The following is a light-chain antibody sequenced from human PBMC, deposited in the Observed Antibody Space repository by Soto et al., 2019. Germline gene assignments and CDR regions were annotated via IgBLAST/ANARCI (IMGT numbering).Light chain of an antibody. J-gene: IGKJ4*01. CDR2: VAS. Sequence: EIVMTQSPVTLSVSPGDRATLSCRASQSVNSNLARYQQKPGQTPKLLIYVASTRATGIPARFSGSGSGTEFTLTISILQSEDFAVYYCQQYNVWPLTFGGGTKVEFK. V-gene: IGKV3-15*01. CDR1: QSVNSN. CDR3: QQYNVWPLT.